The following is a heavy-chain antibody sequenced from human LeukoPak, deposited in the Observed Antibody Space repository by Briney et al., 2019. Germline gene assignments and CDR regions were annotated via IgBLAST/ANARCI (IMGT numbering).Heavy chain of an antibody. CDR3: ARGTGPLLWFGEADHYMDV. Sequence: PSETLSLTCTVSGGSISSSSYSWRWIRQPPGKGLEWIGSIYYSGSTYYNPSLKSRVTMSVDTSKNQFSLKLSSVTAADTAVYYCARGTGPLLWFGEADHYMDVWGKGTTVTVSS. CDR1: GGSISSSSYS. V-gene: IGHV4-39*07. D-gene: IGHD3-10*01. CDR2: IYYSGST. J-gene: IGHJ6*03.